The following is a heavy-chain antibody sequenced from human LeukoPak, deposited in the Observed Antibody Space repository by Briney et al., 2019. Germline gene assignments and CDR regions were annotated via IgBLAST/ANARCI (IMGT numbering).Heavy chain of an antibody. J-gene: IGHJ4*02. D-gene: IGHD2-2*01. CDR3: ARASIIVVVPAARGPFDY. V-gene: IGHV4-39*01. Sequence: SETLSLTCTVSGGPISSSSYYWGWIRQPPGKGLEWIGSIYYSGSTYYNPSLKSRVTISVDTSKNQFSLKLSSVTAADTAVYYCARASIIVVVPAARGPFDYWGQGTLVTVSS. CDR2: IYYSGST. CDR1: GGPISSSSYY.